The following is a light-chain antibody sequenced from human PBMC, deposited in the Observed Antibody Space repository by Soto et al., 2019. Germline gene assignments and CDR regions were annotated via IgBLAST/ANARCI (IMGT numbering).Light chain of an antibody. CDR1: QSLLHSNGYNY. J-gene: IGKJ5*01. CDR3: MQALQTPST. Sequence: DIVMTQSPLSLPVTPGEPASISCRSSQSLLHSNGYNYLDWYLQKPGQSPQLLIYLGSNRAAGVLDRFSGSGSGTDFTLKISRVEAEDVGVYYFMQALQTPSTFGHGTRLEIK. V-gene: IGKV2-28*01. CDR2: LGS.